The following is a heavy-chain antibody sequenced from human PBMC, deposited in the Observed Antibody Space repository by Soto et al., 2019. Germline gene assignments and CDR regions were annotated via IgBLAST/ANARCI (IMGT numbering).Heavy chain of an antibody. Sequence: QVQLVESGGGVVQPGRSLRLSCAASGFTFISYAMHWVRQAPGKGLEWVAVISFDGSTEYYADSVKCRFTITRDNSKHTVYLQMNSLRSEDTAVYYCARSRHGSGSYTHFYYGLDVWGQGTTVTVSS. CDR1: GFTFISYA. CDR2: ISFDGSTE. V-gene: IGHV3-30-3*01. D-gene: IGHD3-10*01. J-gene: IGHJ6*02. CDR3: ARSRHGSGSYTHFYYGLDV.